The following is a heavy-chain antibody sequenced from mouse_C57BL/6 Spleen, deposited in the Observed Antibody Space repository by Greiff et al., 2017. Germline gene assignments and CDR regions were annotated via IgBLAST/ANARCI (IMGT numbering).Heavy chain of an antibody. J-gene: IGHJ2*01. V-gene: IGHV1-82*01. D-gene: IGHD2-1*01. CDR2: IYPGDGDT. CDR3: ARTERGNRYYFDD. CDR1: GYAFSSSW. Sequence: VMLVESGPELVKPGASVKISCKASGYAFSSSWMNWVKQRPGKGLEWIGRIYPGDGDTNYNGKFKGKATLTADKSSSTAYMQLSSLTSEDSAVYFCARTERGNRYYFDDWGQGTTLTVSA.